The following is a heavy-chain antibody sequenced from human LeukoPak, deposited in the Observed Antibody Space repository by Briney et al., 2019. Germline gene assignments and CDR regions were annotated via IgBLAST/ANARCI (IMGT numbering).Heavy chain of an antibody. CDR3: ARGSAQWLVYWFDP. J-gene: IGHJ5*02. CDR1: GFTFSSYG. D-gene: IGHD6-19*01. CDR2: IWYDGSNK. V-gene: IGHV3-33*01. Sequence: PGRSLRLSCAASGFTFSSYGMHWVRQAPGKGLEGVAVIWYDGSNKYYADSVKGRFAISRDNSKNTLYLQMNSLRAEDTAVYYCARGSAQWLVYWFDPWGQGTLVTVSS.